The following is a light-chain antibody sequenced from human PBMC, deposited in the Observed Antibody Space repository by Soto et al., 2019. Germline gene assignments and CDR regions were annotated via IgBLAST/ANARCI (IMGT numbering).Light chain of an antibody. V-gene: IGKV2D-29*01. J-gene: IGKJ5*01. Sequence: DIVMTQSPDSLAVSLGGRATINCKSSQSIFFTSNNKNYLAWYLQKAGQPPQLLIYEVSKRFSGVPDRFSGSGSGTDFKLKISRVEAEDVGVYECMRSVQPTITVGQGTRLEIK. CDR2: EVS. CDR1: QSIFFTSNNKNY. CDR3: MRSVQPTIT.